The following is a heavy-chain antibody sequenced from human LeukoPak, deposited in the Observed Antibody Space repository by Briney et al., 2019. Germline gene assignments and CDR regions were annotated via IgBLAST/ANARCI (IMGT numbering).Heavy chain of an antibody. CDR2: ISGSGGST. V-gene: IGHV3-23*01. Sequence: GGSLRLSCAASGFTFSSYAMSWVRQAPGKGLEWVSAISGSGGSTYYADSVKGRFTISRDNPKNTLYLQMNSLRAEDTAVYYCAKDTSIAARPFQADYWGQGTLVTVSS. D-gene: IGHD6-6*01. CDR1: GFTFSSYA. J-gene: IGHJ4*02. CDR3: AKDTSIAARPFQADY.